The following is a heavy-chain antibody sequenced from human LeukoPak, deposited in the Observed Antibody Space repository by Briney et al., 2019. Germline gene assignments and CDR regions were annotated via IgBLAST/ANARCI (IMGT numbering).Heavy chain of an antibody. CDR3: ARGATGTVVRGAYYYYMDV. CDR1: GFTFSSYD. D-gene: IGHD4-23*01. CDR2: IGTAGDT. V-gene: IGHV3-13*01. J-gene: IGHJ6*03. Sequence: GGSLRLSCAASGFTFSSYDMHWVRQATGKGLEWVSAIGTAGDTYYPGSVKGRFTISRENAKNSLYLQMNSLRAGDTAAYYCARGATGTVVRGAYYYYMDVWGKGTTVTVSS.